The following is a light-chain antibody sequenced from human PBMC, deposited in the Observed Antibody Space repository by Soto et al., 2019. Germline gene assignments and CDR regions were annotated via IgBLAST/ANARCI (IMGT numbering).Light chain of an antibody. Sequence: EIVLAQSPGTLYLSPGERATLSCRASQTVSTNYLAWYQQKPGQAPRLLIYGASSMATGIPDRFSGSGSGTDFILTISRLEPEDVAVYYFHQYGSSPRTFGQGNKLEI. CDR3: HQYGSSPRT. J-gene: IGKJ2*01. CDR1: QTVSTNY. V-gene: IGKV3-20*01. CDR2: GAS.